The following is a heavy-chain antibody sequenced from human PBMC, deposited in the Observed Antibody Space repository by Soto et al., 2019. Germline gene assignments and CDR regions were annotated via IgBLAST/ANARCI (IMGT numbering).Heavy chain of an antibody. Sequence: KSSETLSLTCTVSGSSISSDDYYWSWIRQAPGGGLEWIGYIHSSGSIYYNPSLKSRATMSIDTAGDQFSLKVSSVTVADTAVYYCARDLDGLHDDTSGPFPRPGWGQGTLVTVSS. V-gene: IGHV4-30-4*01. D-gene: IGHD3-22*01. CDR1: GSSISSDDYY. J-gene: IGHJ1*01. CDR3: ARDLDGLHDDTSGPFPRPG. CDR2: IHSSGSI.